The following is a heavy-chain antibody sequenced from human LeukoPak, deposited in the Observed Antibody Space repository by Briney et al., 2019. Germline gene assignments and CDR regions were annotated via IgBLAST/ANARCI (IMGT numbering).Heavy chain of an antibody. D-gene: IGHD3-10*01. CDR1: GFTFSSYA. V-gene: IGHV3-30*03. Sequence: GGSLRLSCAASGFTFSSYAMHWVRQAPGKGLEWVAVMSYDGSNKYYADSVKGRFTISRDNAKNSLYLQMNSLRAEDTAVYYCARDHWFGELLPYYFDYWGQGTLVTVSS. CDR3: ARDHWFGELLPYYFDY. CDR2: MSYDGSNK. J-gene: IGHJ4*02.